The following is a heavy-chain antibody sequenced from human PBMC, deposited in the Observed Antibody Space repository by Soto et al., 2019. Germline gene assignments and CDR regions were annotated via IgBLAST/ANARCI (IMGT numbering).Heavy chain of an antibody. J-gene: IGHJ6*02. V-gene: IGHV4-34*01. D-gene: IGHD2-8*01. CDR3: ARGGDCTNGVCYSNYYYGMDV. Sequence: PSETLSLTCAVYGGSFSGYYWSWIRQPPGKGLEWIGEINQSGSTNYNPSLKSRVTISVDTSKNQFSLKLSSVTAADTAVYYCARGGDCTNGVCYSNYYYGMDVWGQGSTLTV. CDR2: INQSGST. CDR1: GGSFSGYY.